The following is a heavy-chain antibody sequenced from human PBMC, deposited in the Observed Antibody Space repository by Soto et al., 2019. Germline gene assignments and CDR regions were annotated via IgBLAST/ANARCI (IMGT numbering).Heavy chain of an antibody. CDR3: AKDTYYDSSGYPESFDY. Sequence: PGGSLRLSCAASGFTFSSYAMSWVRQAPGKGLEWVSAISGSGGSTYYADSVKGRFTISRDNSKNTLYLQMNSLRAEDTAVYYCAKDTYYDSSGYPESFDYWGQGTLVTVSP. CDR2: ISGSGGST. CDR1: GFTFSSYA. V-gene: IGHV3-23*01. J-gene: IGHJ4*02. D-gene: IGHD3-22*01.